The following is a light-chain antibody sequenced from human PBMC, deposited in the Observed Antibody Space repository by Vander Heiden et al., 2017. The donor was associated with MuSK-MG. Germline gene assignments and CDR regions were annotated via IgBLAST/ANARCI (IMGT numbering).Light chain of an antibody. V-gene: IGKV1-NL1*01. CDR2: AAS. CDR1: QGFGNS. Sequence: DIQMTQSPSSPSASVGDRVTITCRASQGFGNSLAWYQQKPGKAPKLLLYAASRLESGVPSRFSGSGSGTDYTLTISSLQSEDFATYYCQQYDNTPYNFGQGTKLEIK. J-gene: IGKJ2*01. CDR3: QQYDNTPYN.